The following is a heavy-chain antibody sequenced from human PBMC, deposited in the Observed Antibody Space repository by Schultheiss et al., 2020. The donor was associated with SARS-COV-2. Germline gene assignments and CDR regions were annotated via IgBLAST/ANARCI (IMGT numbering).Heavy chain of an antibody. Sequence: GESLKISCAASGFTFSIYDIHWVRQAPGKGLEWVAVISYDGNSQYYADSVKGRFTISRDSSKNTLYLQMNSLRAEDTAVYYCARGGDIVVVVAATPNWFDPWGQGTLVTVSS. CDR2: ISYDGNSQ. J-gene: IGHJ5*02. V-gene: IGHV3-30*03. D-gene: IGHD2-15*01. CDR1: GFTFSIYD. CDR3: ARGGDIVVVVAATPNWFDP.